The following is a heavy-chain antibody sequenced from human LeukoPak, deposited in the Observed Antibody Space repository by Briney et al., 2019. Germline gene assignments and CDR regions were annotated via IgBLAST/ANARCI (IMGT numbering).Heavy chain of an antibody. CDR1: GFIFNYYA. Sequence: PGGSLRLSCAASGFIFNYYAMNWVRQAPGKGLEWVSAISGGGHSTYYADSVKGRFTISRDNSKNTLYLQMNSLRAEDTAVYFCAKGRNPGVFDIWGKETRVPVS. CDR3: AKGRNPGVFDI. CDR2: ISGGGHST. J-gene: IGHJ3*02. V-gene: IGHV3-23*01. D-gene: IGHD1-14*01.